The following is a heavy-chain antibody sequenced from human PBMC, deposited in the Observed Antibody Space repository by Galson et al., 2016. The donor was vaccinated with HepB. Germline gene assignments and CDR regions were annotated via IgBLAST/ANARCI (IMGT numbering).Heavy chain of an antibody. CDR2: VYYTGNS. CDR1: GDSISSSSYY. V-gene: IGHV4-39*07. D-gene: IGHD3-3*01. J-gene: IGHJ6*02. CDR3: ASRSGVRFLEWPASYYYGLDV. Sequence: SETLSLTCTVSGDSISSSSYYWGWIRQPPGKGLEWIGDVYYTGNSYYNPSLKSRATMSVDTSKNQFSLKVSSVTAADTAVYYCASRSGVRFLEWPASYYYGLDVWGQGTTVTVSS.